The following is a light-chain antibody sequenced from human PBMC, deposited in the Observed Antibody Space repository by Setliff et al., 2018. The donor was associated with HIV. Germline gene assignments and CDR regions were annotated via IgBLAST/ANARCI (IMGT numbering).Light chain of an antibody. V-gene: IGLV3-21*04. Sequence: SYELTQPSSVSVAPGKTASITCGGNNIGSKSVHWYQQKPGQATVLVIYNDSDRPSGIPERLSGSNSGTTATLTISRVEAGDEADYYCQVWDSSSDHYVFGTGTKVTVL. CDR3: QVWDSSSDHYV. CDR2: NDS. J-gene: IGLJ1*01. CDR1: NIGSKS.